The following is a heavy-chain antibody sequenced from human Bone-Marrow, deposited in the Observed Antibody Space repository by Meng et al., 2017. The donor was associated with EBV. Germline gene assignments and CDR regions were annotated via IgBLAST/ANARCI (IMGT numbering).Heavy chain of an antibody. V-gene: IGHV1-2*06. CDR2: INPNSGGT. D-gene: IGHD3-10*01. Sequence: VQLGQSGAAVKKPVASVKGSCKASGYTFTGYYMHWVRQAPGQGLEWMGRINPNSGGTNYAQKFQGRVTMTRDTSISTAYMELSRLRSDDTAVYYCARMSYGSGSYYNWFDPWGQGTLVTVSS. CDR1: GYTFTGYY. CDR3: ARMSYGSGSYYNWFDP. J-gene: IGHJ5*02.